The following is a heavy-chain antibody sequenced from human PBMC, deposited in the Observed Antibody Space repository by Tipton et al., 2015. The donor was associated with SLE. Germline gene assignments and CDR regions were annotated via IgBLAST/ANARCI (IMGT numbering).Heavy chain of an antibody. V-gene: IGHV4-59*01. CDR2: VHHSRGT. Sequence: TLSLTCTVSGGSIGPYYWHWIRQSPGKGLEWIGFVHHSRGTNYNPSLQSRVTMSVQTSKNQFSLKLTSVTAADTAVYYCAREAAVVTPGAFDVWGLGTKVTVSS. J-gene: IGHJ3*01. D-gene: IGHD4-23*01. CDR1: GGSIGPYY. CDR3: AREAAVVTPGAFDV.